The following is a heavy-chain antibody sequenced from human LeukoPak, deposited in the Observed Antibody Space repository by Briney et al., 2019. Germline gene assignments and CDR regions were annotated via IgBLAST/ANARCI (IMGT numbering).Heavy chain of an antibody. J-gene: IGHJ4*02. CDR3: AKLVSAAAGTGNFDY. Sequence: PGRSLRLSCAASGFAFRSFAMSWVRQAPGKGLEWVSAITAGGISTYYADSVKGRFTISRDNSKNTLLLQMNSLRAEDTAIYYCAKLVSAAAGTGNFDYWGQGALVTVSS. V-gene: IGHV3-23*01. CDR2: ITAGGIST. CDR1: GFAFRSFA. D-gene: IGHD6-13*01.